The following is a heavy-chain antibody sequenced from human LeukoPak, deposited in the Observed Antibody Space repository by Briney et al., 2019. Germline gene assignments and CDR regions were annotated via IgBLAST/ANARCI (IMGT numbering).Heavy chain of an antibody. CDR3: ARQHCSGGDCYFFD. J-gene: IGHJ4*02. CDR1: GYTFSSYG. Sequence: GGSLRLSCAASGYTFSSYGMHWVRQAPGKGLEWVALIWYDGNNKYYADSVKGRFTISRDNSKNTLYLQLNSLRAEDTAVYYCARQHCSGGDCYFFDWGQGTLVTVSS. D-gene: IGHD2-15*01. V-gene: IGHV3-33*01. CDR2: IWYDGNNK.